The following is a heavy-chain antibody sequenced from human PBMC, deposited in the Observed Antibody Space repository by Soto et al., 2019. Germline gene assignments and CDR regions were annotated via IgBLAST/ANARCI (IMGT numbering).Heavy chain of an antibody. J-gene: IGHJ4*02. CDR3: ARAGLLRYFDWLSPYLDY. D-gene: IGHD3-9*01. CDR1: GGTFTSYY. V-gene: IGHV1-46*01. Sequence: ASVKVSCKASGGTFTSYYMHWVRQAPGQGLEWMGIINPSGGSTSYAQKFQGRVTMTRDTSTSTVYMELSSLRSEDTAVYYCARAGLLRYFDWLSPYLDYWGPGTLVTVSS. CDR2: INPSGGST.